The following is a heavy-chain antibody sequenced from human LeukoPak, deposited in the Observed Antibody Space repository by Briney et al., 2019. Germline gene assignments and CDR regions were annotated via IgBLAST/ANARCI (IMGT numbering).Heavy chain of an antibody. J-gene: IGHJ6*02. Sequence: GGSLRLSCAASGFTFDDYGMSWVRQAPGKGLEWVSGINWNGGSTGYADSVKGRFTISRDNAKNSLYLQMNSLRAEDTAVYYCARDRVQCSSTSCYVDGMDVWGQGTTVTVSS. CDR3: ARDRVQCSSTSCYVDGMDV. CDR1: GFTFDDYG. V-gene: IGHV3-20*04. CDR2: INWNGGST. D-gene: IGHD2-2*01.